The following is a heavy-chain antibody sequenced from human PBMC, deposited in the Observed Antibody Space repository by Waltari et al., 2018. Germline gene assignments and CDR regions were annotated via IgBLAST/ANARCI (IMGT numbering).Heavy chain of an antibody. CDR1: GFTFSSCA. Sequence: EVQLVESGGGLVQPGGSLRLSCVASGFTFSSCAMTWVRQAPGTGLEWVSHISGSGTNTYYADSVKGRFTISRDNSKDTLYLQMNSLRAEDTAVYYCAKKTYDSSTYTSPFFDYWGQGTLVTVSS. V-gene: IGHV3-23*04. CDR2: ISGSGTNT. D-gene: IGHD3-22*01. J-gene: IGHJ4*02. CDR3: AKKTYDSSTYTSPFFDY.